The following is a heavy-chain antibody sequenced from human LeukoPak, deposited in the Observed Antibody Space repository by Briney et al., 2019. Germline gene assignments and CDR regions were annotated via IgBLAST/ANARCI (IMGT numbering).Heavy chain of an antibody. Sequence: ASVKVSCKASGYTFTSYDINWVRQATGQGLEWMGWMNPNSGNTGYAQKFQGRVTMTRNTSISTAYMELSSLRSEDTAVYYCARWLGSYYAYYYYGMDVWGQGTTVTLSS. CDR3: ARWLGSYYAYYYYGMDV. CDR2: MNPNSGNT. CDR1: GYTFTSYD. D-gene: IGHD1-26*01. V-gene: IGHV1-8*01. J-gene: IGHJ6*02.